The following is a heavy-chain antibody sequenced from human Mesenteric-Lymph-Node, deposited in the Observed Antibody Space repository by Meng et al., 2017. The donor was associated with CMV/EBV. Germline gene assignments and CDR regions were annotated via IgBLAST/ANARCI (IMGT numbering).Heavy chain of an antibody. Sequence: ETLSLTCAASGFTFSSYSMNWVRQAPGKGLEWVSSISSSSSYIYYADSVKGRFTISRDNAKNSLYLQMNSLRAEDTAVYYCARRGLYSSDYWGQGTLVTVSS. D-gene: IGHD6-13*01. CDR3: ARRGLYSSDY. V-gene: IGHV3-21*01. CDR2: ISSSSSYI. J-gene: IGHJ4*02. CDR1: GFTFSSYS.